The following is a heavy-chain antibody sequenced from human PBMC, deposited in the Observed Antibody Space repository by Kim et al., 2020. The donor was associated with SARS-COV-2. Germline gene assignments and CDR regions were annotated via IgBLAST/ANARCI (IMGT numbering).Heavy chain of an antibody. J-gene: IGHJ4*02. CDR3: ARHHLGGHRVPFDY. CDR1: GFTFSSYS. CDR2: ISSTNTST. Sequence: GGSLRLSCAASGFTFSSYSMNWVRQAPGKGLEWVSYISSTNTSTNYAASVKGRFTIYRDNAKNSLYLQMNILRAEDTALYYCARHHLGGHRVPFDYWCQG. D-gene: IGHD1-26*01. V-gene: IGHV3-48*01.